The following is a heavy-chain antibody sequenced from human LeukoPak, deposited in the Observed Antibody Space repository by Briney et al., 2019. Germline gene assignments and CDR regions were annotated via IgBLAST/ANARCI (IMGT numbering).Heavy chain of an antibody. J-gene: IGHJ3*02. CDR2: ISSSSSTI. D-gene: IGHD3-10*01. Sequence: GGSLRRSGAASGFTFSSYSMNWVRQAPGKGLEWGSYISSSSSTIYYPDSVKGRFTIPRDNSKNTLYLQMNSLRAEDTAVYYCARGGYGSGSDDAFDIWGQGTMVTVSS. CDR3: ARGGYGSGSDDAFDI. V-gene: IGHV3-48*01. CDR1: GFTFSSYS.